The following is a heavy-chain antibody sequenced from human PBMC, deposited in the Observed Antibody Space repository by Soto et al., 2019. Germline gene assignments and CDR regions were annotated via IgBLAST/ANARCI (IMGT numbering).Heavy chain of an antibody. D-gene: IGHD3-3*01. J-gene: IGHJ4*02. CDR3: AKLFPERRVTIFGVVIHPTYYFDY. V-gene: IGHV3-23*01. CDR1: GFTFSSYA. Sequence: GGSLRLSCAASGFTFSSYAMSWVRQAPGKGLEWVSAISGSGGSTYYADSVKGRFTISRDNSKNTLYLQMNSLRAEDTAVYYCAKLFPERRVTIFGVVIHPTYYFDYWGQGTLVTV. CDR2: ISGSGGST.